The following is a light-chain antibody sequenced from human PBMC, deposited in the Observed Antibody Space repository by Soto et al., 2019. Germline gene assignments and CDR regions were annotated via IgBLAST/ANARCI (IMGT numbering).Light chain of an antibody. CDR1: QSISNC. J-gene: IGKJ1*01. CDR2: AAS. CDR3: QQTYIAPAT. V-gene: IGKV1-39*01. Sequence: DIQMTQSPSSLSASVGDRVTITCRASQSISNCLSWFQQKPGQAPKLLIYAASSLQSGVPSRFSGSGSGTYFILTIDSLQPEDFATYYCQQTYIAPATFGQGTKVGVK.